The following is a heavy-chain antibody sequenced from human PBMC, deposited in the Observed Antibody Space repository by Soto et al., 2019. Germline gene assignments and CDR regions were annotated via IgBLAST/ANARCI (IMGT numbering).Heavy chain of an antibody. J-gene: IGHJ4*02. V-gene: IGHV1-18*04. Sequence: ASVKVSCKSSGYSFTSYGISWVRQAPGQGLEWMGWISTYNGNINYAQNFKGRVTMTRDTSTSTVYMELSSLRSEDTAVYYCARVRRSSGYYYGYWGQGTPVTVSS. D-gene: IGHD3-22*01. CDR3: ARVRRSSGYYYGY. CDR2: ISTYNGNI. CDR1: GYSFTSYG.